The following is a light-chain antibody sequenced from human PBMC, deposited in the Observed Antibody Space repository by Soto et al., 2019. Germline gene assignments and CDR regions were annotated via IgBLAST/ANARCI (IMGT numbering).Light chain of an antibody. J-gene: IGKJ2*03. V-gene: IGKV3-20*01. CDR2: GAS. CDR3: QQYGNSPPYS. CDR1: QSVSRSH. Sequence: EIVLTQSPGTLALSPGERATLSCRASQSVSRSHLAGYQQKPGQAPRRLIYGASSRATGIADRFSGSGSGTDCTLTISILEPEDFAVYYCQQYGNSPPYSFGQGTKLDIK.